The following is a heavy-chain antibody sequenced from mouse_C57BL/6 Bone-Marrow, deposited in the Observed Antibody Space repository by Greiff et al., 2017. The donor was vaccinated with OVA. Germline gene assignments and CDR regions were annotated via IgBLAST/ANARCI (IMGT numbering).Heavy chain of an antibody. V-gene: IGHV1-4*01. J-gene: IGHJ3*01. CDR3: ASTELRLLAY. Sequence: VKLVESGAELARPGASVKMSCKASGYTFTSYTMHWVKQRPGQGLEWIGYINPSSGYTKYNQKFKDKATLTADKSSSTAYMQLSSLTSEDSAVYYCASTELRLLAYWGQGTLVTVSA. CDR1: GYTFTSYT. CDR2: INPSSGYT. D-gene: IGHD3-2*02.